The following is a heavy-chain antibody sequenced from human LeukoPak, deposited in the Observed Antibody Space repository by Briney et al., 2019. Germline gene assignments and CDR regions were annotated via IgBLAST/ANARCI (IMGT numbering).Heavy chain of an antibody. V-gene: IGHV1-18*01. CDR3: ARAPYCTNGVCYPSSRRFDP. D-gene: IGHD2-8*01. CDR2: ISPYNGNT. J-gene: IGHJ5*02. Sequence: GGSVKVSCKTSGYTFTRYGISWVRQAPGQGLEWMGWISPYNGNTNYAQKFQGRVTMTTDTSTSTAYMEVRSLRSDDTAVYYCARAPYCTNGVCYPSSRRFDPWGQGTLVTVSS. CDR1: GYTFTRYG.